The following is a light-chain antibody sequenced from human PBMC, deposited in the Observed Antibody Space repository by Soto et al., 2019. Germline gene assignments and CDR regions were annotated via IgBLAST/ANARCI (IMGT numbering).Light chain of an antibody. CDR1: SSSIGAGYE. Sequence: QSVLTQPPSVSGAPGQRVTISCSGTSSSIGAGYEVHWYHQLPGTAPKLVVSGNGNRPSGVPDRLSASKSGTSASLAITGLQAEDEGHYYCQSHDKRLTAYVFGTGTKVTVL. V-gene: IGLV1-40*01. CDR2: GNG. J-gene: IGLJ1*01. CDR3: QSHDKRLTAYV.